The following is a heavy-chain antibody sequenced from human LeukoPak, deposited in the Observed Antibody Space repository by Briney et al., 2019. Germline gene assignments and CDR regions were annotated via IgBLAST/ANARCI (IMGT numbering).Heavy chain of an antibody. Sequence: GGSLRLSCAASGFTFSTYAMNWVRQTPGEGLESVSAISGTAGTIYYTDSVKGRFTISRDNSNNTLYLQMNSLRAEDTAVYYCARSPVTTSDRRYHFDYWGQGTLVTVSS. CDR1: GFTFSTYA. CDR3: ARSPVTTSDRRYHFDY. CDR2: ISGTAGTI. V-gene: IGHV3-23*01. J-gene: IGHJ4*02. D-gene: IGHD4-17*01.